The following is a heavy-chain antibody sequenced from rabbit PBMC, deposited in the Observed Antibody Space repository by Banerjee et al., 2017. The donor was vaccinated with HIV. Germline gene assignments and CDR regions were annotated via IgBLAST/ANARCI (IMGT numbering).Heavy chain of an antibody. CDR1: GFDFSSNA. J-gene: IGHJ4*01. V-gene: IGHV1S47*01. Sequence: QEQLQESGGGLFQPGGSLTLTCKASGFDFSSNAMCWVRQAPGEGLEWIGCIDTGSGSTVYATWVNGRFTISKTSSTTVTLQMTSLTAADTATYFCVRDLAGVIGWNFNLWGPGTLVTVS. CDR3: VRDLAGVIGWNFNL. D-gene: IGHD4-1*01. CDR2: IDTGSGST.